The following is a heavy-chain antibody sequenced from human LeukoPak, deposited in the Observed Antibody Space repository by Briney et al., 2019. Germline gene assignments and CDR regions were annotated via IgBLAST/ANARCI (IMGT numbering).Heavy chain of an antibody. CDR1: GFTFSDYN. CDR2: ISRSGSTK. D-gene: IGHD1-1*01. Sequence: GGSLRLSCAASGFTFSDYNMRWIRQAPGKGLEWVSSISRSGSTKYYADSVKGRFTISRDNAKNSLYLQMNSLRAEDTALYYCAKFGTLDAFDIWGQGTMVTVSS. J-gene: IGHJ3*02. CDR3: AKFGTLDAFDI. V-gene: IGHV3-11*01.